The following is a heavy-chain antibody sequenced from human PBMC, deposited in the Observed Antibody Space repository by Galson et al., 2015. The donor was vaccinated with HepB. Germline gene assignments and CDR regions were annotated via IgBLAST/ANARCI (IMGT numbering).Heavy chain of an antibody. CDR1: GFTFSGSY. CDR3: ARGYGYNWNWFDP. Sequence: SLRLSCAASGFTFSGSYMSWIRQAPGKGLEWVSYIGSSSSNINYADSVKGRFTISRDNAKNSLYLQMSSLRAEDTAVYYCARGYGYNWNWFDPWGQGTLVTVSS. CDR2: IGSSSSNI. V-gene: IGHV3-11*01. D-gene: IGHD5-24*01. J-gene: IGHJ5*02.